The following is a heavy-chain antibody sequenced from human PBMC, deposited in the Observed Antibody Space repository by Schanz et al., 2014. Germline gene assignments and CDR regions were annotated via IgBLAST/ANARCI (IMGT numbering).Heavy chain of an antibody. CDR2: ISYDGSSK. CDR3: ARGIITMVRGGDVGAFDI. D-gene: IGHD3-10*01. V-gene: IGHV3-33*08. CDR1: GFTFSDYY. J-gene: IGHJ3*02. Sequence: QVYLVESGGDLVKPGGSLRLSCAASGFTFSDYYMAWIRQAPGKGLEWVALISYDGSSKNHADSVQGRFTISRDNSKNALYLQMDSLRAEDTAVYYCARGIITMVRGGDVGAFDIWGQGTMGTVSS.